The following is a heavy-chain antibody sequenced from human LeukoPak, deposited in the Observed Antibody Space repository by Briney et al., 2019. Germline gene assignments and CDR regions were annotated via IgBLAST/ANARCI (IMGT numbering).Heavy chain of an antibody. V-gene: IGHV4-61*02. Sequence: SETLSLTCTVSGGSISSGSYYWSWIRQPAGKGLEWIGRIYASGSTNYNPSLKSRVTISVDTSKNQFSLKLSSVTAADTAVYYCARDRLADFDPWGQGTLVTVSS. D-gene: IGHD6-19*01. J-gene: IGHJ5*02. CDR3: ARDRLADFDP. CDR2: IYASGST. CDR1: GGSISSGSYY.